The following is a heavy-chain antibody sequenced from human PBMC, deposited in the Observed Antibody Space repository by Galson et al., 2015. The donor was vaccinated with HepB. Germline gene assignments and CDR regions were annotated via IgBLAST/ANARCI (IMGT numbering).Heavy chain of an antibody. CDR1: GFTFSSYA. Sequence: SLRLSYAASGFTFSSYAMSWVRQAPGKGLEWVSAISGSGGSTYYADSVKGRFTISRDNSKNTLYLQMNSLRAEDTAVYYCAKDVRITIFGVVMHYGMDVWGQGTTVTVSS. J-gene: IGHJ6*02. V-gene: IGHV3-23*01. D-gene: IGHD3-3*01. CDR3: AKDVRITIFGVVMHYGMDV. CDR2: ISGSGGST.